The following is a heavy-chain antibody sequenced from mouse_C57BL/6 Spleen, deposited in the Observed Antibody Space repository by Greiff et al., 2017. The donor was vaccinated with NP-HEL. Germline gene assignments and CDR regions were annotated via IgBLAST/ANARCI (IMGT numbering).Heavy chain of an antibody. CDR2: IDPSDSET. V-gene: IGHV1-52*01. D-gene: IGHD2-4*01. CDR3: ARSSYDYDVAY. CDR1: GYTFTSYW. J-gene: IGHJ3*01. Sequence: QVQLKQPGAELVRPGSSVKLSCKASGYTFTSYWMHWVKQRPIQGLEWIGNIDPSDSETHYNQKFKDKATLTVDKSSSTAYMQLSSLTSEDSAVYYCARSSYDYDVAYWGQGTLVTVSA.